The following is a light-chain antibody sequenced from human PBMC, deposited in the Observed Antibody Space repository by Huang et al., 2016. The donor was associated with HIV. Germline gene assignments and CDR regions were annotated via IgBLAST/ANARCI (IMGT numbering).Light chain of an antibody. CDR3: LQHNGHPLT. V-gene: IGKV1-17*03. J-gene: IGKJ4*01. CDR2: DAS. CDR1: QGISNR. Sequence: DIQMTQSPSVMSASVGDRVTISCRASQGISNRLVWFQQKPGRVPKRLIHDASSLESGVPTRFIGSGSGTEFTLTINILQPEDFATYYCLQHNGHPLTFGGGTRVEIK.